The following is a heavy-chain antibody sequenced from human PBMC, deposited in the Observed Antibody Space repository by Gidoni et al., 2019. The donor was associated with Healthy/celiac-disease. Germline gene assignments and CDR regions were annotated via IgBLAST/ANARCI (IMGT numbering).Heavy chain of an antibody. CDR3: ARGDYDTLTGYRYFDY. Sequence: QVQLVQPGAEVKKPGASVTVSCKASGYTFTDYYMHWVRQAPGQGLEWMGQINTNSGGTKYAQKFQGRVTMTRDTSISTAYMELSRLRSDDTAVYYCARGDYDTLTGYRYFDYWGQGTLVTVSS. CDR1: GYTFTDYY. CDR2: INTNSGGT. J-gene: IGHJ4*02. D-gene: IGHD3-9*01. V-gene: IGHV1-2*06.